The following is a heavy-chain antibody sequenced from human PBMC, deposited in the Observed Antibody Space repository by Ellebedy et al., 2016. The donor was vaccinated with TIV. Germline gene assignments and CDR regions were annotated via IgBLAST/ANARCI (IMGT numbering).Heavy chain of an antibody. CDR2: INPSGGST. CDR1: GYTFTSYY. J-gene: IGHJ4*02. V-gene: IGHV1-46*01. Sequence: ASVKVSCXASGYTFTSYYMQWVRQAPGQGLEWMGIINPSGGSTSYAQKFQGRVTMTEDTSTDTAYMELSSLRSEDTAVYYCARRYNWNYGDYWGQGTLVTVSS. CDR3: ARRYNWNYGDY. D-gene: IGHD1-7*01.